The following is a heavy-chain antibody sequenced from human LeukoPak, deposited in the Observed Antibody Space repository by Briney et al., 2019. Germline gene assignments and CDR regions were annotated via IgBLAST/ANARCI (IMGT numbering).Heavy chain of an antibody. CDR1: GYIFTGNY. CDR2: INPNSGGT. CDR3: ARLISTSLYMDV. D-gene: IGHD2-2*01. J-gene: IGHJ6*03. V-gene: IGHV1-2*02. Sequence: ASVKVSCKASGYIFTGNYLHWVRQAPGQGLEWMGWINPNSGGTNYAQKFQGRGTMTRDTSISTAYMELSRLTSDDTAVYYCARLISTSLYMDVWGKGTTLTVSS.